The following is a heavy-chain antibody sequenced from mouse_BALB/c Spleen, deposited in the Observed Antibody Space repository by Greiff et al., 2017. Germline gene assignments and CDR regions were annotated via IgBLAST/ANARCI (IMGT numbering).Heavy chain of an antibody. J-gene: IGHJ4*01. D-gene: IGHD1-1*01. Sequence: DVKLQESGPGLVKPSQSLSLTCSVTGYSITSGYYWNWIRQFPGNKLEWMGYISYDGSNNYNPSLKNRISITRYTSKNQFFLKLNSVTTEDTATYYWARVTTVGDVAMDYWGQGTSVTVSS. CDR3: ARVTTVGDVAMDY. CDR2: ISYDGSN. V-gene: IGHV3-6*02. CDR1: GYSITSGYY.